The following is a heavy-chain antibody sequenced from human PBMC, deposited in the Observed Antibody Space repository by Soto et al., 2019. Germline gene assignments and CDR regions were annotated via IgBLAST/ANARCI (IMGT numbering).Heavy chain of an antibody. V-gene: IGHV3-53*04. D-gene: IGHD3-22*01. J-gene: IGHJ3*01. Sequence: PGGSLRLSCAAPGFTVSSNYMSWVRQAPGKGLEWVSVIYSGGSTYYADSVKGRLTISRHNSKNTLYLQMNSLRAEDTAVYYCARTWGYFVLTFLPSRHALDFRGTATFVT. CDR1: GFTVSSNY. CDR2: IYSGGST. CDR3: ARTWGYFVLTFLPSRHALDF.